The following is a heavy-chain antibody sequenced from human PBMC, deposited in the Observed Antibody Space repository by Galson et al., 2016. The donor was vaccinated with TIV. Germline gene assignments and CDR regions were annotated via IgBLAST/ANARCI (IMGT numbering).Heavy chain of an antibody. J-gene: IGHJ6*02. CDR3: ARHGYDFWNGQDYFFYGMDV. V-gene: IGHV5-51*01. D-gene: IGHD3-3*01. Sequence: QSGAEVKKPGGSLKISCKTSGYRFSHSWIGWVRQEPGKGLEWVGHIYPGDSDTRYSPSFQGHVTISADTSIDTAYLQWGSLKASDTAIYYCARHGYDFWNGQDYFFYGMDVWGQGTTVTVSS. CDR1: GYRFSHSW. CDR2: IYPGDSDT.